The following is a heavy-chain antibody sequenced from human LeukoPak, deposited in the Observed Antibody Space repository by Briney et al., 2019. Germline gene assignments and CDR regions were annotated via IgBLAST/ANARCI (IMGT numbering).Heavy chain of an antibody. J-gene: IGHJ4*02. CDR1: GFTFSSYG. Sequence: GGSLRLSCAASGFTFSSYGMHWLRQAPGKGLDWVAFIRFDATIKDYADSVKGRFTISRDNSKNTLYLQVNSLRADDTAIYYCAKVSPINPSGYLDYWGQGTLVTVSS. CDR3: AKVSPINPSGYLDY. V-gene: IGHV3-30*02. CDR2: IRFDATIK. D-gene: IGHD3-3*01.